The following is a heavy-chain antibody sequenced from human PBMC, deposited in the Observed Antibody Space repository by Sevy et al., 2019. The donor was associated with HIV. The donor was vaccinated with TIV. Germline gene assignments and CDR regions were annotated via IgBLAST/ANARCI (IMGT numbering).Heavy chain of an antibody. Sequence: GGSLRLSCAASGFSFSDAWVSWVRQAPGKGLEWVGRVRSKGDGGTTEYAAPVKGRFTIARDDSKDMLYLQMKSLKTDDTGVYYCTTEGADWGQGTLVTVSS. CDR3: TTEGAD. CDR2: VRSKGDGGTT. J-gene: IGHJ1*01. V-gene: IGHV3-15*01. CDR1: GFSFSDAW.